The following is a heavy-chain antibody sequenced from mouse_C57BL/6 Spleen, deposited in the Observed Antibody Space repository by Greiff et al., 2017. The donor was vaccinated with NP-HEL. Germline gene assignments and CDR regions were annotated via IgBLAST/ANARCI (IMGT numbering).Heavy chain of an antibody. D-gene: IGHD4-1*01. CDR2: IDPSDSYT. V-gene: IGHV1-59*01. Sequence: VQLQQPGAELVRPGSSVKLSCKASGYTFTSYWMHWVKQRPGQGLEWIGVIDPSDSYTNYNQKFKGKATLTVDTSSSTAYMQLSSLTSEDSAVYYCARGLTGTYYYAMDYWGQGTSVTVSS. J-gene: IGHJ4*01. CDR1: GYTFTSYW. CDR3: ARGLTGTYYYAMDY.